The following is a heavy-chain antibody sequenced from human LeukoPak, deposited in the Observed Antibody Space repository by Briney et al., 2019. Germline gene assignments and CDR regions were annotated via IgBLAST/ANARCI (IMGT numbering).Heavy chain of an antibody. CDR3: ATDLVGVRSPFDY. D-gene: IGHD2-15*01. Sequence: GASVKVSCKASGGTFSSYAISWVRQAPGQGLEGMGGIIPIFGTANYAQKFQGRVTVTADESTSTAYMELSSLRSEDTAVYYCATDLVGVRSPFDYWGQGTLVTVSS. V-gene: IGHV1-69*13. CDR1: GGTFSSYA. CDR2: IIPIFGTA. J-gene: IGHJ4*02.